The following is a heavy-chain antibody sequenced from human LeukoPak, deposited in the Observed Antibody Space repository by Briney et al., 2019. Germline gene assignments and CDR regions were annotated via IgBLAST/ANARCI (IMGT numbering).Heavy chain of an antibody. V-gene: IGHV5-51*01. CDR3: ARVLPRRSIVVPAAIGRYYFDY. D-gene: IGHD2-2*01. J-gene: IGHJ4*02. Sequence: GESLKISCKGAGYSFTSYWIGWVRQVSGKGLEWMGIIYPGDSDTRHSPSFQGQVTISADKSISTAYLQWSSLKASDTAMYYCARVLPRRSIVVPAAIGRYYFDYWGQGTLVTVSS. CDR2: IYPGDSDT. CDR1: GYSFTSYW.